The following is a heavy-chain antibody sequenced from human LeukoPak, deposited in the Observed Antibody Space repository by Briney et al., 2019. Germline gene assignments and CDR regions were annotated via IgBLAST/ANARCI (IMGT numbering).Heavy chain of an antibody. Sequence: GGSLRLSCAASGFTFSSYWMNWVRQAPGKGLERVANIKQDGSEKYYVDSVKGRFTISRDNAKKSLYLQMNSLRAEDTAVYYCSRLAYCGGDCYSYYFDYWGQGTLVTVSS. V-gene: IGHV3-7*01. D-gene: IGHD2-21*02. CDR1: GFTFSSYW. J-gene: IGHJ4*02. CDR2: IKQDGSEK. CDR3: SRLAYCGGDCYSYYFDY.